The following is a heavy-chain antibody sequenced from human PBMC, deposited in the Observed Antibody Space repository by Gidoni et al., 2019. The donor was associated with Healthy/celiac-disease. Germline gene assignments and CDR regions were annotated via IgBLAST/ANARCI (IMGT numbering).Heavy chain of an antibody. CDR3: ARSLQLERRGRGYDWFDP. V-gene: IGHV4-34*01. CDR2: INHSGSP. D-gene: IGHD1-1*01. CDR1: GGSFSGSY. Sequence: QVQLQQWGAGLLKPSETLSLTCAVYGGSFSGSYWSWIRQPPGKGLEWIGEINHSGSPNCNPSLTSRVTISVDTSKNQFSLKLSSVTAADTAVYYCARSLQLERRGRGYDWFDPWGQGTLVTVSS. J-gene: IGHJ5*02.